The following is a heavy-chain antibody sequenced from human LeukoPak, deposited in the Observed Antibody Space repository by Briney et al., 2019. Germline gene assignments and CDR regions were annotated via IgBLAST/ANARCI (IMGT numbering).Heavy chain of an antibody. CDR3: ARVDDRGHYYDSSGPRKLFDY. Sequence: ASVKVSCKASGYTFTGYYMHWVRQAPGQGLEWMGWINPDSGGTNYAQKFQGRVTMTRDTSISTAYMELSRLRSDDTAVYYCARVDDRGHYYDSSGPRKLFDYWGRGTLVTVSS. D-gene: IGHD3-22*01. J-gene: IGHJ4*02. CDR1: GYTFTGYY. V-gene: IGHV1-2*02. CDR2: INPDSGGT.